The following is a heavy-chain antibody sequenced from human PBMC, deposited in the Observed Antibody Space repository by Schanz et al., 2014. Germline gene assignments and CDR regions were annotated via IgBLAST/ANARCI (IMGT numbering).Heavy chain of an antibody. V-gene: IGHV3-48*04. Sequence: VHLLESGGGLVEPGGSLRLSCAASGITFSSHSFNWVRQAPGKGLEWVSYIGNGGVTIYYADSVKGRFTISRDNSKNSLYLQMNSLRAEDTAVYYCARIGGSVFDYWAQGTLXTVSS. CDR2: IGNGGVTI. J-gene: IGHJ4*02. D-gene: IGHD3-10*01. CDR3: ARIGGSVFDY. CDR1: GITFSSHS.